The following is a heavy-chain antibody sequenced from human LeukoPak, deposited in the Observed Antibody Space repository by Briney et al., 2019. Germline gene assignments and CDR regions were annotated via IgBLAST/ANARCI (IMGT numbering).Heavy chain of an antibody. CDR1: GFTFSSYA. CDR3: AKTVWFHCSSTSCYTSWFDP. Sequence: GGSLRLSCAASGFTFSSYAMSWVRQAPGKGLEWVSAISGSGGSTYYADSVKGRLTISRDNSKNTLYLQMNSLRAEDTAVYYCAKTVWFHCSSTSCYTSWFDPWGQGTLVTVSS. J-gene: IGHJ5*02. CDR2: ISGSGGST. D-gene: IGHD2-2*02. V-gene: IGHV3-23*01.